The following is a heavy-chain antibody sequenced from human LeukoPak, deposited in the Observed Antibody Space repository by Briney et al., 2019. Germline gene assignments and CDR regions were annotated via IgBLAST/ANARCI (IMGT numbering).Heavy chain of an antibody. Sequence: PSETLSLTCTVSGVSLSSSSFYWSWIRQPPGKGLEWIGEINHSGSTNYNPSLKSRVTISVDTSKNQFSLKLSSVTAADTAVYYCARGVLNYWGQGTLVTVSS. J-gene: IGHJ4*02. CDR3: ARGVLNY. CDR2: INHSGST. CDR1: GVSLSSSSFY. D-gene: IGHD2-15*01. V-gene: IGHV4-39*07.